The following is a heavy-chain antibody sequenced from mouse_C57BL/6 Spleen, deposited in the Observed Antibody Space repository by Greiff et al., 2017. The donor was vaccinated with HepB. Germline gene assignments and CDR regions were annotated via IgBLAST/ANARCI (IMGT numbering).Heavy chain of an antibody. J-gene: IGHJ3*01. V-gene: IGHV1-80*01. CDR1: GYAFSSYW. CDR3: ARRYYDYPWFAY. Sequence: QVHVKQSGAELVKPGASVKISCKASGYAFSSYWMNWVKQRPGKGLEWIGQIYPGDGDTNYNGKFKGKATLTADKSSSTAYMQLSSLTSEDSAVYFCARRYYDYPWFAYWGQGTLVTVSA. CDR2: IYPGDGDT. D-gene: IGHD2-4*01.